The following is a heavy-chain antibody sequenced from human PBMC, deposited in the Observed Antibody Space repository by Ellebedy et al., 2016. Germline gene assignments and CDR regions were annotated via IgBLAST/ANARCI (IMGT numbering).Heavy chain of an antibody. CDR1: GFTFSSYW. J-gene: IGHJ6*03. CDR2: IKQDGSEK. Sequence: GESLKISXAASGFTFSSYWMSWVRQAPGKGLEWVANIKQDGSEKYYVDSVKGRFTISRDNSKNTLYLQMNSLRAEDTAVYYCAKDPFWSGSGVYYYYMDVWGKGTTVTVSS. V-gene: IGHV3-7*03. D-gene: IGHD3-3*01. CDR3: AKDPFWSGSGVYYYYMDV.